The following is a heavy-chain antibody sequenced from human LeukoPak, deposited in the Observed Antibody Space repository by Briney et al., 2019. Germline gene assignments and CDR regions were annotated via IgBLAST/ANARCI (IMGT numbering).Heavy chain of an antibody. D-gene: IGHD3-10*01. V-gene: IGHV3-30*02. CDR3: AKGAYWSLGGSGSEQSSNRP. Sequence: GGSLRLSCAVSGFTFSSYWMSWVRQAPGKGLEGVAFIRYDGSNKYYADSEKGRFTISRDNSKNTLYLQMNSLRAEDTAVYYRAKGAYWSLGGSGSEQSSNRPGGQGTLITVSS. CDR2: IRYDGSNK. J-gene: IGHJ4*02. CDR1: GFTFSSYW.